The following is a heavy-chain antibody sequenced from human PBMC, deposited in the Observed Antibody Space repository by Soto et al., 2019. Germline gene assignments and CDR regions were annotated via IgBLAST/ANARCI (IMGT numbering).Heavy chain of an antibody. CDR3: ARGRYGDY. D-gene: IGHD1-1*01. CDR1: GYTFTTYG. J-gene: IGHJ4*02. CDR2: ISAHNGNT. Sequence: QVHLVQSGAEVKKPGASVKVSCKGSGYTFTTYGITWVRQAPGQGLEWMGWISAHNGNTNYAQKPKGRVTVTRDTSTSTAYMELRSLRSDDTAVYYCARGRYGDYWGQGALVTVSS. V-gene: IGHV1-18*01.